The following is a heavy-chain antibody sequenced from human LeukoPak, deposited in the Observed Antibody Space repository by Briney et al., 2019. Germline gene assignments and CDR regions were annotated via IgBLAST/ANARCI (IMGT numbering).Heavy chain of an antibody. CDR1: GFTFSSNS. Sequence: GGSLRLSCAASGFTFSSNSMNWVRQAPGKGLEWVSSISTSSSYIDYADSVKGRFTISRDNAKNSLYLQMNSLRAEDTAVYYCARLAYYYDSSGYYTPVDAFDIWGQGTMVTVPS. CDR2: ISTSSSYI. D-gene: IGHD3-22*01. J-gene: IGHJ3*02. CDR3: ARLAYYYDSSGYYTPVDAFDI. V-gene: IGHV3-21*01.